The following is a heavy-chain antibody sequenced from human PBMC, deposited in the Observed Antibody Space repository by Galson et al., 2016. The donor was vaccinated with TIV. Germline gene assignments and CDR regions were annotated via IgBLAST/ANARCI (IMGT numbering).Heavy chain of an antibody. Sequence: SLRLSCAASGFTFSNYGMHWVRQAPGKGLEWVAVIWYDGSNKYYADSVKGRFTISRDNSKKTLYLQMSSLRDDDTAVFYCAREKRSDYVWGNYPREDVFDIWGQGTTVTVSS. J-gene: IGHJ3*02. CDR3: AREKRSDYVWGNYPREDVFDI. D-gene: IGHD3-16*02. V-gene: IGHV3-33*01. CDR1: GFTFSNYG. CDR2: IWYDGSNK.